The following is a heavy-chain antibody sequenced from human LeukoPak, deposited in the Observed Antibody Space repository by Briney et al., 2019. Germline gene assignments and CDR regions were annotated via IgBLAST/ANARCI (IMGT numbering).Heavy chain of an antibody. CDR2: VKQDGSEK. J-gene: IGHJ4*02. V-gene: IGHV3-7*03. Sequence: GGSLRLSCVASGFTFSTYWMNWVRQAPGKGLEWVASVKQDGSEKYYVDSMKGRFTISRDNAKNSLYLQMSGLRAEDTAVYFCARIGYSSSSFDYWGQGVLVTVYS. CDR1: GFTFSTYW. D-gene: IGHD6-6*01. CDR3: ARIGYSSSSFDY.